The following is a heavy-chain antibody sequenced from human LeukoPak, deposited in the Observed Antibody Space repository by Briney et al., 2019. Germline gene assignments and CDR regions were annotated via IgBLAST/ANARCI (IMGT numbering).Heavy chain of an antibody. CDR1: GYTFTSYD. CDR3: ARVYVEYSGYDWRAHDAFDI. J-gene: IGHJ3*02. Sequence: ASVKVSCKASGYTFTSYDINWVRQATGQGLEWMGWMNPNSGNTGYAQKFLGRVTMTRNTSISTAYMELSSLRSEDTAVYYCARVYVEYSGYDWRAHDAFDIWGQGTMVTVSS. CDR2: MNPNSGNT. D-gene: IGHD5-12*01. V-gene: IGHV1-8*01.